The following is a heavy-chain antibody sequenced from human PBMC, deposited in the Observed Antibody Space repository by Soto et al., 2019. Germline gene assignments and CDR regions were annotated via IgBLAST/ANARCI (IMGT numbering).Heavy chain of an antibody. CDR3: ARWGPDKVLDY. J-gene: IGHJ4*02. Sequence: QVQLVESGGGVVQPGRSLRVSCAASGFTFSSHGMHWVRQAPGKGLEWVAVIWYDGSNKYYGESVKGRFIISRDNSKNTADRQMNSLRAEDTAIYYCARWGPDKVLDYWGQGTLVTVSS. CDR1: GFTFSSHG. D-gene: IGHD3-16*01. CDR2: IWYDGSNK. V-gene: IGHV3-33*01.